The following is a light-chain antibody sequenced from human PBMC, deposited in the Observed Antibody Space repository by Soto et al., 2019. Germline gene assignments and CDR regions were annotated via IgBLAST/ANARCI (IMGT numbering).Light chain of an antibody. CDR2: AAS. Sequence: DIQMTQSPSSLSASVGDRVTITCRASQSISSYLNWYQQKPGKAPKLLIYAASSLQSGVPSMFSGSGPGTDFTLTTSSLQPEDFATYYCQQSYSTPRTFGQGTKVDIK. CDR1: QSISSY. J-gene: IGKJ1*01. CDR3: QQSYSTPRT. V-gene: IGKV1-39*01.